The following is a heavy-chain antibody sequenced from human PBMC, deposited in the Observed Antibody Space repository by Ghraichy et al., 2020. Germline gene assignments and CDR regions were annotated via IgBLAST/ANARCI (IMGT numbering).Heavy chain of an antibody. V-gene: IGHV1-24*01. Sequence: ASVKVSCKVSGYTLTELSMHWVRQAPGKGLEWMGGFDPEDGETIYAQKFQGRVTMTEDTSTDTAYMELSSLRSEDTAVYYCATSPDSSRSTSRLRLYEGAFDIGGQGTMVTVSS. D-gene: IGHD3-22*01. CDR1: GYTLTELS. J-gene: IGHJ3*02. CDR3: ATSPDSSRSTSRLRLYEGAFDI. CDR2: FDPEDGET.